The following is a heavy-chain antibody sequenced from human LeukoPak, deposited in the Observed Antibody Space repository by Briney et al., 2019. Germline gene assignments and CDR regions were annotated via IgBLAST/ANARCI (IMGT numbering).Heavy chain of an antibody. CDR1: GGSISSGGYY. V-gene: IGHV4-31*03. Sequence: SETLSLTCTVSGGSISSGGYYWSWIRQHPGKGLEWIGYIYYSGSTYYNPSLKSRVTISVDTSKNQFSLKLSSVTAADTAVYYCARDSGTCYDILTGPQDGYFDYWGQGTLVTVSS. CDR2: IYYSGST. J-gene: IGHJ4*02. CDR3: ARDSGTCYDILTGPQDGYFDY. D-gene: IGHD3-9*01.